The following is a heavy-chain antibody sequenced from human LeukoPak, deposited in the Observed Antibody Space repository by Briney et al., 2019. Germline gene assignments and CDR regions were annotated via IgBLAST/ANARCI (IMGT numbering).Heavy chain of an antibody. CDR2: ISYDGSNK. J-gene: IGHJ4*02. Sequence: GGSLRLSCAASGFTFSSYAMHWVRQAPGKGLEWVAVISYDGSNKYYADSVKGRFTISRDNSKNTLYLQMNSLRAEDTAVYYCAREGYSSSWYERNYFDYWGQGTLVTVSS. CDR1: GFTFSSYA. D-gene: IGHD6-13*01. V-gene: IGHV3-30-3*01. CDR3: AREGYSSSWYERNYFDY.